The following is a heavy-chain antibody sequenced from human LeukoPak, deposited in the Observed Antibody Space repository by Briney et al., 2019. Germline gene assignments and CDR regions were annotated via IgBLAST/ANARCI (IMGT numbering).Heavy chain of an antibody. CDR2: IYSGGST. CDR3: ARAGGLGDGYNLY. V-gene: IGHV3-66*01. J-gene: IGHJ4*02. D-gene: IGHD5-24*01. Sequence: GGSLRLSCAASGFTFSSYSMNWVRQAPGKGLEWVSVIYSGGSTYYADSVKGRFTISRDNSKNTLYLQMNSLRAEDTAVYYCARAGGLGDGYNLYWGQGTLVTVSS. CDR1: GFTFSSYS.